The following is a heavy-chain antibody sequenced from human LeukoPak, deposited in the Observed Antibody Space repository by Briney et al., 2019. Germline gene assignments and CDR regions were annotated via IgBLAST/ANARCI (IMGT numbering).Heavy chain of an antibody. V-gene: IGHV3-30*02. D-gene: IGHD3-10*01. J-gene: IGHJ5*02. CDR3: AKAGST. CDR1: GFTFSSYG. CDR2: IRYDGSNK. Sequence: GGSLRLSCAASGFTFSSYGMHWVRQAPGKGLEWVAFIRYDGSNKYYADSVNGRFTISRDNSKNTLYLQTNSLRAEDTAVYYCAKAGSTWGQGTLVTVSS.